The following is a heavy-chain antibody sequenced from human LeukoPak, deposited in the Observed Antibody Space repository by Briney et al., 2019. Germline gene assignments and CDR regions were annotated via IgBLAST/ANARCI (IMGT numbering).Heavy chain of an antibody. CDR2: IYYSGST. Sequence: SETLSLTCTVSGGPISSGDYYWSWIRQPPGKGLEWIGYIYYSGSTYYNPSLKSRVTISVDTSKNQFSLKLSSVTAADTAVYYCASGRYYDSSGYYDYWGQGTLVTVSS. J-gene: IGHJ4*02. CDR1: GGPISSGDYY. CDR3: ASGRYYDSSGYYDY. V-gene: IGHV4-30-4*01. D-gene: IGHD3-22*01.